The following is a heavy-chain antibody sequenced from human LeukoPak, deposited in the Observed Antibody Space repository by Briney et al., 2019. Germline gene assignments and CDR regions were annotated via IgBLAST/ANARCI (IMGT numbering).Heavy chain of an antibody. V-gene: IGHV4-39*01. J-gene: IGHJ4*02. D-gene: IGHD6-19*01. CDR1: GGSISSSSYY. Sequence: SETLSLTCTVSGGSISSSSYYWGWIRQPPGKGLEWIGRIYYSGSTYYNPSLKSRVTISVDTSKNQFSLKLSSVTAADTAVYYCARRLNTGYSSGWYYFDYWGQGTLVTVSS. CDR2: IYYSGST. CDR3: ARRLNTGYSSGWYYFDY.